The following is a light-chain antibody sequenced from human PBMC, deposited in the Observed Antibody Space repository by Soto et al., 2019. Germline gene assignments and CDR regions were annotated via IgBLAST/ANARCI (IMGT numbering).Light chain of an antibody. CDR2: GAS. CDR1: QSVSSSY. V-gene: IGKV3-20*01. CDR3: QQYGSSPVYT. Sequence: EIVLTQSPGTLSLSPGERATLSCRASQSVSSSYLAWYQQKPGQAPRLLIYGASSRATGIPDRFSGSGSGADFSLTISRLEPEDFAVYSWQQYGSSPVYTFGQGTKLEIK. J-gene: IGKJ2*01.